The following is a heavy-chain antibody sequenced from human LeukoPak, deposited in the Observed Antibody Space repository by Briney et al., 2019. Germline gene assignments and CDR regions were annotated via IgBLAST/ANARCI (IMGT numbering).Heavy chain of an antibody. CDR3: AREVWKYDY. Sequence: ASVKVSYKTSGYAFTAYYIHWVRQAPGQGLEWMGWIDPSNGGPNYAQKFQGRVTMTRDTSISTAYMELSRLTSDDTAVYYCAREVWKYDYWGQGTLVIVSS. CDR1: GYAFTAYY. D-gene: IGHD1-1*01. CDR2: IDPSNGGP. J-gene: IGHJ4*02. V-gene: IGHV1-2*02.